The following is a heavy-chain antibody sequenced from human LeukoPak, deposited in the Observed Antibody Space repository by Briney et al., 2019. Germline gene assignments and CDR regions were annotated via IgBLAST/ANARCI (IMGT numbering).Heavy chain of an antibody. CDR1: GGSISSGSYY. Sequence: SETLSLTCTVSGGSISSGSYYWSWIRQPAGKGLEWIGRIYTSGSTNYNPSLKSRVTISVDTSKNQFSLKLSSVTAADTAVYYCARSEKLRWFRFDYWGQGTLVTVSS. V-gene: IGHV4-61*02. CDR3: ARSEKLRWFRFDY. J-gene: IGHJ4*02. D-gene: IGHD4-23*01. CDR2: IYTSGST.